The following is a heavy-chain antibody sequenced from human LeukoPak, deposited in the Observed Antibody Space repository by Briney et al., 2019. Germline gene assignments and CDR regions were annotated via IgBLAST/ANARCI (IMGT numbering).Heavy chain of an antibody. CDR2: ISSSGGGT. Sequence: PGGSLTLSCAASGFTFSNYAMSWVRQAPGEGLEWVSSISSSGGGTYYADSVKGRFTISRDNSKNTLSLQMNSLKAEDTAVYYCAKINSGSYTDYWGQGTLITVSS. CDR1: GFTFSNYA. J-gene: IGHJ4*02. V-gene: IGHV3-23*01. D-gene: IGHD1-26*01. CDR3: AKINSGSYTDY.